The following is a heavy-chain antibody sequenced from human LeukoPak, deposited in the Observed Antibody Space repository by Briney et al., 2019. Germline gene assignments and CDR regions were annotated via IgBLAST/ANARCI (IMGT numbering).Heavy chain of an antibody. D-gene: IGHD3-22*01. CDR1: GGSFSGYY. J-gene: IGHJ4*02. V-gene: IGHV4-34*01. CDR3: ARSSFLAMIHKRPFDY. Sequence: PSETLSLTCAVYGGSFSGYYWSWIRQPPGKGLEWIGEINHSGSTNYNPSLKSRIAIAVDTSKIQFSLKLSSVTAADTAVYYCARSSFLAMIHKRPFDYWGQGTLVTVSS. CDR2: INHSGST.